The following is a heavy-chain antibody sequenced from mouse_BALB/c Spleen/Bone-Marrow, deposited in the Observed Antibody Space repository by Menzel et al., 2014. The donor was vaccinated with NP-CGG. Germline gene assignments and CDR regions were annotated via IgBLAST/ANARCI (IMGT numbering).Heavy chain of an antibody. CDR1: GYSFTGYN. CDR3: ARRDDYDRGFAY. V-gene: IGHV1S135*01. J-gene: IGHJ3*01. D-gene: IGHD2-4*01. Sequence: EVKLVESGPELEKPDASVKISCKASGYSFTGYNMNWVKQSNGKSLEWIGNIDPYYGGTSYNQKFKGKATLTVDKSSSTAYMQLKSLTSEDSAVYYCARRDDYDRGFAYWGQGTLVTVSA. CDR2: IDPYYGGT.